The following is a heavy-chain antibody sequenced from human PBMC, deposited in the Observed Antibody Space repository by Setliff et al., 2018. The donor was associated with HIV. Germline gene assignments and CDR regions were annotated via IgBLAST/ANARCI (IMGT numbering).Heavy chain of an antibody. CDR2: IFHRGGT. V-gene: IGHV4-38-2*02. CDR3: PRETGVNVAADGRGYHTFDF. J-gene: IGHJ3*01. D-gene: IGHD2-8*02. CDR1: GSSISDHYW. Sequence: SETLSLTCSVSGSSISDHYWWAWVRQAPGKGLEYIGTIFHRGGTFNNPSLKSRVTMSVDTSKNQFSLKLTSVTAADTAIYYCPRETGVNVAADGRGYHTFDFWGRGTMVTVSS.